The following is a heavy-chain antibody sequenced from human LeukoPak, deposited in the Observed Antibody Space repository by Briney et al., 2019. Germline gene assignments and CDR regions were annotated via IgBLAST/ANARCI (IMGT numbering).Heavy chain of an antibody. CDR3: ARGLRYYYDSSGYRNWFDP. J-gene: IGHJ5*02. CDR1: GGSISSYY. V-gene: IGHV4-59*12. D-gene: IGHD3-22*01. CDR2: IYYSGST. Sequence: SETLSLTCTVSGGSISSYYWSWIRQPPGKGLEWIGYIYYSGSTNYNPSLKSRVTISVDTSKNQFSLKLSSVTAADTAVYYCARGLRYYYDSSGYRNWFDPWGQGTLVTVSS.